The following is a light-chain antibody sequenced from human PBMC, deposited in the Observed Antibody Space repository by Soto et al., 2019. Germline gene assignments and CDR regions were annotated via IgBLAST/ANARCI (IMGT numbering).Light chain of an antibody. CDR2: DAS. J-gene: IGKJ1*01. CDR1: QSISSW. V-gene: IGKV1-5*01. Sequence: IQMPQYPSTLSASVGDRVTITFRASQSISSWLAWYQQKPGKAPKVLIYDASSLESGVPSRFSGSGSGTEFTHTISSLQPDDFATYYCQQYNSYSTFGQGTKVDIK. CDR3: QQYNSYST.